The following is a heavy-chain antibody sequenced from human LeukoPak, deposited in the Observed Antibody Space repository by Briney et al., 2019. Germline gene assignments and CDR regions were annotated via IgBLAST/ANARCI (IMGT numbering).Heavy chain of an antibody. D-gene: IGHD3-10*01. Sequence: PSETLSLTCTVSGGSISSSSYYWGWIRQPPGKGLEWIGSIYYSGSTYYNPSLKSRVTTSVDTSKNQFSLKLSSVTAADTAVYYCARDSPSGGYWGQGTLVAVSS. CDR1: GGSISSSSYY. V-gene: IGHV4-39*07. J-gene: IGHJ4*02. CDR2: IYYSGST. CDR3: ARDSPSGGY.